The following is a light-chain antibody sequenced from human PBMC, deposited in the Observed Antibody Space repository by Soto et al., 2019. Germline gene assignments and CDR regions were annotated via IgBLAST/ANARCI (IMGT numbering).Light chain of an antibody. J-gene: IGKJ4*01. CDR2: DTS. Sequence: EIVMTQSPASLSVSPGERATLSCMASQSVNSNLAWYQQKPGQAPRLLIKDTSTWATGIPARFSGSGSGTEFTLTISSLQSEDFAVYYCQQYNNWPPTFGGGTKVEIK. V-gene: IGKV3-15*01. CDR1: QSVNSN. CDR3: QQYNNWPPT.